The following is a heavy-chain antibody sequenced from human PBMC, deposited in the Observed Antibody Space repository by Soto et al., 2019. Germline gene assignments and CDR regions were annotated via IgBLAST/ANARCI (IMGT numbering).Heavy chain of an antibody. CDR3: ARAWVGVTAPDY. V-gene: IGHV1-3*05. D-gene: IGHD2-21*02. CDR2: INAGNGNT. CDR1: GSTFTSYA. J-gene: IGHJ4*02. Sequence: QVQLVQSGAEEKKPGASVKVSCKASGSTFTSYAMHWVRQAPGQRLEWMGWINAGNGNTKYSQKFQGRVTITSDTSASTAYMELSSLRSEDTAVYYCARAWVGVTAPDYWGQGTLVTVSS.